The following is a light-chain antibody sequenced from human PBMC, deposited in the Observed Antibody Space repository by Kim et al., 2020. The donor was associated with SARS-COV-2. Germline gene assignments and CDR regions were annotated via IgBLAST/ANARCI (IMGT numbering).Light chain of an antibody. CDR3: LQRRTWPLST. CDR2: GAS. J-gene: IGKJ3*01. V-gene: IGKV3D-15*01. CDR1: QSVSRN. Sequence: EIVMTQSPATLSVSPGERATLSCRASQSVSRNLAWYQQKPGQAPRLLIYGASTRATGIPARFSGSGSGTEFTLNISSLEPEDFAVYYCLQRRTWPLSTFGPGTKVDIK.